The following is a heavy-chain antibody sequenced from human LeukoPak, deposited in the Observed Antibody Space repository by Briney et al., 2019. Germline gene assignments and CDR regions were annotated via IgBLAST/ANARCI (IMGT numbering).Heavy chain of an antibody. CDR2: ISSSSSYI. CDR1: GFTFSTYW. J-gene: IGHJ4*02. CDR3: ARPRGGYSYGYNY. D-gene: IGHD5-18*01. V-gene: IGHV3-21*01. Sequence: GGSLRLSCAASGFTFSTYWMTWVRQAPGKGLEWVSSISSSSSYIYYADSVKGRFTISRDNAKNSLYLQMNSLRAEDTAVYYCARPRGGYSYGYNYWGQGTLVTVSS.